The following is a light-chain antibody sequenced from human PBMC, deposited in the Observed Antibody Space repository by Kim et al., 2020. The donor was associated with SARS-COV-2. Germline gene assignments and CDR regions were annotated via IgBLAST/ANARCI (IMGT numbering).Light chain of an antibody. V-gene: IGKV1-16*02. CDR3: QQYNTYPPT. CDR1: QDISSN. Sequence: AAVGERVTITWRASQDISSNLAWFQQKPGKAPKSLIYFASTLQSGVPSHFSGSGSGTDFTLTISSLQPEDFATYYCQQYNTYPPTFGPGTKVDIK. J-gene: IGKJ2*01. CDR2: FAS.